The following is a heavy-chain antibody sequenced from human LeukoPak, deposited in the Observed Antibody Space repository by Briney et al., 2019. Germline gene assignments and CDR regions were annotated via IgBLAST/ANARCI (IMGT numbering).Heavy chain of an antibody. CDR1: GYTFTSYG. V-gene: IGHV1-18*01. Sequence: ASVKVSCKASGYTFTSYGISWVRQAPGQGLEWMGWISAYNGNTNYAQKLQGRVTMTTDTSTSTAYMELRSLRSDDTAVYYCARYYDSSGYYYPDYWGQGTLVTVSS. CDR2: ISAYNGNT. D-gene: IGHD3-22*01. CDR3: ARYYDSSGYYYPDY. J-gene: IGHJ4*02.